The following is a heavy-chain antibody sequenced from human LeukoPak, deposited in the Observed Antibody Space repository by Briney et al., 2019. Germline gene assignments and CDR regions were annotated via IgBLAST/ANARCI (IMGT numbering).Heavy chain of an antibody. CDR2: INPNSGGT. CDR3: ARASTVVTYDDNWFDP. J-gene: IGHJ5*02. CDR1: GYTFTGYY. Sequence: ASVKVSCKASGYTFTGYYMHWVRQAPGQGLEWMGWINPNSGGTNYAQKFQGRVTMTRDTSISTAYMELSRLRSDDTAVYYCARASTVVTYDDNWFDPWGQGTLVTVSS. V-gene: IGHV1-2*02. D-gene: IGHD4-23*01.